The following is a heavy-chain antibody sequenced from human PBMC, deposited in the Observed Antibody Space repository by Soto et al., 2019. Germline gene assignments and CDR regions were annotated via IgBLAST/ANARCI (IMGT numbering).Heavy chain of an antibody. CDR2: IYWNDVK. J-gene: IGHJ4*02. CDR3: AHRRSYTLFDY. Sequence: QITLTESGPTLVKSTQTLTLTCTFSGFSLSTSGVGVGWIRQPPGKALEWLALIYWNDVKRFSPSLRNRLTLTKDTSTNQVVLTMTNIDPVDTATYYCAHRRSYTLFDYWGQGTLVTVSS. V-gene: IGHV2-5*01. CDR1: GFSLSTSGVG.